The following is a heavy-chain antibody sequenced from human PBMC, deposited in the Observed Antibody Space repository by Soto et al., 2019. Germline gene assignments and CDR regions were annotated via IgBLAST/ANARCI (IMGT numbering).Heavy chain of an antibody. CDR2: IYPRDSDT. V-gene: IGHV5-51*01. CDR1: GYSFTSYW. Sequence: PGESLKISCKASGYSFTSYWIGWVRQMPGKGLEWMGIIYPRDSDTRYSPSFQGQVTMSVDKSIGTAYLQWTSLKASDTAIYYCARHPYYYASSGFRAPFDCWGQGTLVTVYS. CDR3: ARHPYYYASSGFRAPFDC. D-gene: IGHD3-22*01. J-gene: IGHJ4*02.